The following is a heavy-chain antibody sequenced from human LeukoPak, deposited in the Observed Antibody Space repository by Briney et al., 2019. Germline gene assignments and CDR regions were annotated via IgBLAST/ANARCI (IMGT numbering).Heavy chain of an antibody. J-gene: IGHJ4*02. CDR2: ISSSSSYI. CDR1: GFTFSSYS. Sequence: GGSLRLSCAASGFTFSSYSMNWVRQAPGKGLEWVSSISSSSSYIYYADSVKGRFTISRDNAKNSLYLQMNSLRAEDTAVYYCARDLPSSNSRFDYWGQGTLVTVSS. D-gene: IGHD6-13*01. V-gene: IGHV3-21*01. CDR3: ARDLPSSNSRFDY.